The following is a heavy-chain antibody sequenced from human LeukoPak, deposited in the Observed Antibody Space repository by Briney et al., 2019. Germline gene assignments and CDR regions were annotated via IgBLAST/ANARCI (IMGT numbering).Heavy chain of an antibody. CDR1: GYTFTSYD. CDR3: ARVGGYDYTIYGDY. CDR2: ISAYNGNT. D-gene: IGHD5-12*01. V-gene: IGHV1-18*01. Sequence: GASVKVSCKASGYTFTSYDINWVRQATGQGLEWMGWISAYNGNTNYAQKLQGRVTMTTDTSTSTAYMELRSLRSDDTAVYYCARVGGYDYTIYGDYWGQGTLVTVSS. J-gene: IGHJ4*02.